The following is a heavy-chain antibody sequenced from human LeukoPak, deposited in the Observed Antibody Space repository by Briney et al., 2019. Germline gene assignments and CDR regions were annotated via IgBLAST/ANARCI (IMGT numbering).Heavy chain of an antibody. J-gene: IGHJ5*02. CDR1: GYTFNTYW. D-gene: IGHD3-10*01. CDR3: ARRSSESRWGFDP. Sequence: GESLKISCKGLGYTFNTYWIAWVRQMPGKGLEWKGIIYPGDSATRYSPSFQGQVTISADKSISTAYLQWSSLQASDTAMYYCARRSSESRWGFDPWGQGTLVTVSS. CDR2: IYPGDSAT. V-gene: IGHV5-51*01.